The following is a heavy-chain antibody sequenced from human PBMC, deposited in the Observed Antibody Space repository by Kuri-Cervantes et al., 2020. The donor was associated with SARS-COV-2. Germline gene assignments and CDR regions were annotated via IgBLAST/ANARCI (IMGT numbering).Heavy chain of an antibody. CDR1: GFTVSTNY. CDR2: IYSGGTT. V-gene: IGHV3-53*01. D-gene: IGHD6-19*01. CDR3: ARAGYSTGWFPDWYFDL. Sequence: GESLKISCVASGFTVSTNYMSWVRQAPGKGLEWVSIIYSGGTTYYADSVKGRFTISRDNSKNTVNLQMNSLRGEDTALYYCARAGYSTGWFPDWYFDLWGRGTLVTVSS. J-gene: IGHJ2*01.